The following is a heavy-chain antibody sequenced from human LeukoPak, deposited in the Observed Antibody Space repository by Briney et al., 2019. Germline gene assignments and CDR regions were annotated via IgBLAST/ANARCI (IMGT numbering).Heavy chain of an antibody. J-gene: IGHJ4*02. D-gene: IGHD6-13*01. CDR1: GGTFSSYA. CDR3: AREGQQLVVYYFDY. V-gene: IGHV1-69*05. Sequence: ASVKVSCKASGGTFSSYAISWVRQAPGQGLERMGRIIPIFGTANYAQKFQGRVTITTDESTSTAYMELSSLRSEDTAVYYCAREGQQLVVYYFDYWGQGTLVTVSS. CDR2: IIPIFGTA.